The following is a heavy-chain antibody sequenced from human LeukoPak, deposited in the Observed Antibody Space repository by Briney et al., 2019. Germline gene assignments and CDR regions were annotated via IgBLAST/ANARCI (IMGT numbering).Heavy chain of an antibody. J-gene: IGHJ4*02. Sequence: GESLKISCKGSGYSFSSYWIAWVRQMPGKGLEWMGIIYPGDSDTRYSPSFQGQVTISADKSISTAYLQWSSLKASDTAMYYCARRTTYCSGGSCYHYFDYWGQGTLVTVSS. CDR3: ARRTTYCSGGSCYHYFDY. V-gene: IGHV5-51*01. CDR2: IYPGDSDT. CDR1: GYSFSSYW. D-gene: IGHD2-15*01.